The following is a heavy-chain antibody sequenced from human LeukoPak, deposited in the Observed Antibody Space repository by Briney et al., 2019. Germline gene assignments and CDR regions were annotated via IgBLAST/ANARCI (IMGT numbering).Heavy chain of an antibody. CDR1: GFTFSSYE. CDR3: ARESGSYYGDAFDI. J-gene: IGHJ3*02. CDR2: ISGSGSTI. Sequence: PGGSLRLSCAASGFTFSSYEMNWVRQAPGKGLEWVSYISGSGSTIYYADSVKGRFTISRDNAKNSLYLRMNSLRAEDTAVYYCARESGSYYGDAFDIWGQGTMVTVSS. V-gene: IGHV3-48*03. D-gene: IGHD1-26*01.